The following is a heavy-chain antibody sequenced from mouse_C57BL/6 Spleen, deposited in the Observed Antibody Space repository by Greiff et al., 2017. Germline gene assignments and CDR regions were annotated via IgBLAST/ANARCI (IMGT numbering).Heavy chain of an antibody. V-gene: IGHV1-82*01. CDR1: GYAFSSSW. CDR3: ARSACYSNYAPFAY. D-gene: IGHD2-5*01. Sequence: QVQLQQSGPELVKPGASVKISCKASGYAFSSSWMNWVKQRPGKGLEWIGRIYPGDGDTNYNGKFKGKATLTADKYSSTTYMQLSSLTSEDSAVYFCARSACYSNYAPFAYWGQGTLVTVSA. J-gene: IGHJ3*01. CDR2: IYPGDGDT.